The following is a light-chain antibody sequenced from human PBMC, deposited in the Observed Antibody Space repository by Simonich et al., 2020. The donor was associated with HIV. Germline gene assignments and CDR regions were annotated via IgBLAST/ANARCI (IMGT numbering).Light chain of an antibody. Sequence: DIVMTQCPDSLAVSLGERATINCKSSQSVLYSSNNKNYLAWYQQKPGQPPKLLIYGASTRESGVPDRFSGSGSGTDFTLTISSLQAEDVAVYYCQQYYSTPQTFGQGTKVEIK. CDR1: QSVLYSSNNKNY. V-gene: IGKV4-1*01. CDR2: GAS. CDR3: QQYYSTPQT. J-gene: IGKJ1*01.